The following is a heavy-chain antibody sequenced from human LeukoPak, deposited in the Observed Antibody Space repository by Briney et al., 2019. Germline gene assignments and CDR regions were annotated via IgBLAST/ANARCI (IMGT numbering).Heavy chain of an antibody. Sequence: GASVKVSCKASGYTFTSYIIGWVRQAPGQGLEWMGWISAYNGDTNYAQKFQGRVTMTTETSTSTAYMDLRSLTSDDTAVYYCARAGAYHDRGGYSNWGQGTLVTVSS. CDR2: ISAYNGDT. CDR1: GYTFTSYI. J-gene: IGHJ4*02. D-gene: IGHD3-22*01. CDR3: ARAGAYHDRGGYSN. V-gene: IGHV1-18*01.